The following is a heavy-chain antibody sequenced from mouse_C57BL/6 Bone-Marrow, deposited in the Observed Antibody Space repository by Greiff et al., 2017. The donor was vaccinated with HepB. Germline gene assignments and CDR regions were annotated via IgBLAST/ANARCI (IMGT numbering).Heavy chain of an antibody. J-gene: IGHJ1*03. CDR2: IRNKANNHAT. CDR1: GFTFSDAW. D-gene: IGHD4-1*01. Sequence: EVKVVESGGGLVQPGGSMKLSCAASGFTFSDAWMDWVRQSPEKGLEWVAEIRNKANNHATYYAESVKGRFTISRDDSKSSVYRQMNSLRAEDTGIYYCTRELGWYFDVWGTGTTVTVSS. V-gene: IGHV6-6*01. CDR3: TRELGWYFDV.